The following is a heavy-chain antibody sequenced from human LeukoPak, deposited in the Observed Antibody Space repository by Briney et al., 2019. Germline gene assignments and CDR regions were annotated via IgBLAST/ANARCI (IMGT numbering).Heavy chain of an antibody. Sequence: PGGSLRLSCAASGFTLHDYAMHWVRQAPGKGLEWVSGISWNSGSIGCADSVKGRFTISRDNAKNSLYLQMNSLRAEDTALYYCAKDIEAAAGYFDYWGQGTLVTVSS. CDR2: ISWNSGSI. CDR1: GFTLHDYA. J-gene: IGHJ4*02. V-gene: IGHV3-9*01. D-gene: IGHD6-13*01. CDR3: AKDIEAAAGYFDY.